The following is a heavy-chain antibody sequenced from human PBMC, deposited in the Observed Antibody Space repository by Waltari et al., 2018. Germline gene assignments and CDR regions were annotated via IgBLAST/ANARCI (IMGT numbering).Heavy chain of an antibody. CDR3: SRYSVAARALYDAFDI. CDR1: GGSIRSGGYF. D-gene: IGHD6-19*01. V-gene: IGHV4-61*02. CDR2: VSSSGTT. Sequence: QVQLQESGPGLVKTSQTLSPACSGSGGSIRSGGYFWNWIRQPAGKGLEWIGRVSSSGTTNYSPSLKSRVTISVDTSKNHFSLNLTSVTAADTAVYYCSRYSVAARALYDAFDIWGQGTMVSVSS. J-gene: IGHJ3*02.